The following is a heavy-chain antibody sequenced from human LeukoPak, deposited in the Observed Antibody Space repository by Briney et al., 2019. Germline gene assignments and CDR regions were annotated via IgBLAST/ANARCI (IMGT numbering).Heavy chain of an antibody. CDR2: INPSGGIT. V-gene: IGHV1-46*01. CDR3: ARDLPENRRAIVVGPGAAQQQLVHFDY. CDR1: GYIFTNYY. J-gene: IGHJ4*02. D-gene: IGHD2-2*01. Sequence: HGASVKVSCKASGYIFTNYYMHWVRQAPGQGLEWMGIINPSGGITSYAQKFQGRVTMTRDTSTSTVYMELSSLRSADTAVYYCARDLPENRRAIVVGPGAAQQQLVHFDYWGQGTLVTVSS.